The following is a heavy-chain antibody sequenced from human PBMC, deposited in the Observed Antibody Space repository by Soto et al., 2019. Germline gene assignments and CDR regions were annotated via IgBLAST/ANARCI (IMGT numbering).Heavy chain of an antibody. CDR1: GGSISSGGYS. J-gene: IGHJ4*02. V-gene: IGHV4-30-2*01. D-gene: IGHD2-2*01. CDR2: IYHSGST. Sequence: SETLSLTRAVSGGSISSGGYSWSWIRQPPGKGLEWIGYIYHSGSTYYNPSLKSRVTISVDRSKNQFSLKLSSVTAADTAVYYCAGLGYCSSTSCYLDYWGQGTLVTVSS. CDR3: AGLGYCSSTSCYLDY.